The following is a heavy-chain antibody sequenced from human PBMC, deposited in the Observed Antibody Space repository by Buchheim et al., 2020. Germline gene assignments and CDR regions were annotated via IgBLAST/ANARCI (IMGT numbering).Heavy chain of an antibody. CDR3: AREVYCTSASCPLGY. CDR1: GGFISSGGYY. D-gene: IGHD2-15*01. Sequence: QVQLQESGPGLVKPSQTLSLTCTLSGGFISSGGYYWSWLRQHPGKGLEWIGYIYYSGSTDYNPSLKSQATISLDTSKNQFSLKLSSVTAADTAVYYCAREVYCTSASCPLGYWGQGTL. V-gene: IGHV4-31*01. J-gene: IGHJ4*02. CDR2: IYYSGST.